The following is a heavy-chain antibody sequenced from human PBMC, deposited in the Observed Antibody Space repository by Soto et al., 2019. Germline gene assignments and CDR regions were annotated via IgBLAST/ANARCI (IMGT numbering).Heavy chain of an antibody. V-gene: IGHV1-69*01. CDR1: GGTFSRHA. J-gene: IGHJ4*01. Sequence: QVQLVKSGAEVRKPGYSLKVYCKASGGTFSRHAISWVRQDHGQGLEWMGGIIPIFGTANHAQKFQGRVTIIADESTSTVYMELSSLRSEDTAMYYCARGWEDDSNAYYYAYWGQGTLVIVS. D-gene: IGHD3-22*01. CDR3: ARGWEDDSNAYYYAY. CDR2: IIPIFGTA.